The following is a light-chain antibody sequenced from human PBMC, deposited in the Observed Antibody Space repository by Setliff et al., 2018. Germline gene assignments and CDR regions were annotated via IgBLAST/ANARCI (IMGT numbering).Light chain of an antibody. Sequence: QSALTQPASVSASPGQSITISCTGTSSDVGGYNSVSWYQQHPGKGPRLMIYDVSKRPSGASDRFSGSKSGNTASLTISGLQAEDEADYYCTSYTTYTTLVFGGGTKVTVL. CDR1: SSDVGGYNS. CDR2: DVS. J-gene: IGLJ2*01. V-gene: IGLV2-14*03. CDR3: TSYTTYTTLV.